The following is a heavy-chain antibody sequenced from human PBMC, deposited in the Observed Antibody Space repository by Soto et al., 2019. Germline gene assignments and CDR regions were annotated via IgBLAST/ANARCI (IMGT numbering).Heavy chain of an antibody. CDR2: IDYRGTI. Sequence: SETLSLTCTVSGGSIATSSYFWAWIRRPPGKGLEWIGSIDYRGTIHNNPSLKSRVTISVDTSKNHFSLKLDSVTAADTALYYCSRRAPEGFDPWGQGTLVTVSS. CDR1: GGSIATSSYF. V-gene: IGHV4-39*02. J-gene: IGHJ5*02. CDR3: SRRAPEGFDP.